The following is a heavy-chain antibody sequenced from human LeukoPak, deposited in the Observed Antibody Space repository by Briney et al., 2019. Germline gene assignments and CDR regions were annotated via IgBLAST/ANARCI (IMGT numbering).Heavy chain of an antibody. CDR3: ARTYYYSTSASGGAFDI. D-gene: IGHD3-22*01. J-gene: IGHJ3*02. V-gene: IGHV1-2*02. CDR2: INPKSGGA. Sequence: ASVKVSCKASGYTFTDYYIQWVRQAPGQGLEWMGWINPKSGGASYAQNFQGRVTMTRDASISTLYMDLSSLRSDDTAVYYCARTYYYSTSASGGAFDIWGQGTMVTVSS. CDR1: GYTFTDYY.